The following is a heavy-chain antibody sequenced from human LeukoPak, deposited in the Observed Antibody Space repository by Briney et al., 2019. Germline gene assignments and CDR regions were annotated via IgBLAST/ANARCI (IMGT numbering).Heavy chain of an antibody. CDR1: GGSFSGYY. D-gene: IGHD5-24*01. V-gene: IGHV4-34*01. J-gene: IGHJ4*02. Sequence: SETLSLTCAVYGGSFSGYYWSWIRQPPGKGLEWIGEINHSGSTNYNPSLKSRVTISVDTSKNQFSLKLSSVTAADTAMYYCARIRRDGYNYPRYYFDYWGQGTLVTVSS. CDR2: INHSGST. CDR3: ARIRRDGYNYPRYYFDY.